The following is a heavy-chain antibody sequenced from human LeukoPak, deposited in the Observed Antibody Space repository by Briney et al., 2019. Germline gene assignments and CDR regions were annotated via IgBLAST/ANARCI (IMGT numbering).Heavy chain of an antibody. CDR2: INHSGGT. V-gene: IGHV4-34*01. CDR1: GGSFSGYY. J-gene: IGHJ6*02. CDR3: ARVRYSRTSYYYYGMDV. D-gene: IGHD6-13*01. Sequence: SETLSLTCAVYGGSFSGYYWSWIRQPPGKGLEWIGEINHSGGTNYNPSLKSRVTISVDTSKNQFSLKLSSVTAADTAVYYCARVRYSRTSYYYYGMDVWGQGTTVTVSS.